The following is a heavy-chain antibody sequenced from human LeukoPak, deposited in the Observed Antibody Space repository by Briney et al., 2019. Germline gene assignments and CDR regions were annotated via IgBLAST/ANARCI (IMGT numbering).Heavy chain of an antibody. D-gene: IGHD4-17*01. J-gene: IGHJ4*02. Sequence: GGSLRLSCAASGFSFSSYAMSWVRQAPGKGPEWVSDLSGSGGSTYYADSVKGRFTISRDNSENTLYLQMNRLRAEDTAVYYCAKAMTTVTSFDYWGQGTLVTVSS. CDR3: AKAMTTVTSFDY. V-gene: IGHV3-23*01. CDR1: GFSFSSYA. CDR2: LSGSGGST.